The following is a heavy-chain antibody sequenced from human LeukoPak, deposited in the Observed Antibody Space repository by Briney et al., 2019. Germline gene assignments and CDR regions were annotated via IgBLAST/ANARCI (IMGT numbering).Heavy chain of an antibody. J-gene: IGHJ4*02. CDR3: ARATIYGDYVGY. CDR2: INHRGST. Sequence: PSETLSLTCAVHGGSFSGYYWSWIRQPPGKVLEWIGEINHRGSTNYNPSLKSRVTISVDTSKNQFSLKLSPVTAADTAVYYCARATIYGDYVGYWGQGTLVTVSS. V-gene: IGHV4-34*01. CDR1: GGSFSGYY. D-gene: IGHD4-17*01.